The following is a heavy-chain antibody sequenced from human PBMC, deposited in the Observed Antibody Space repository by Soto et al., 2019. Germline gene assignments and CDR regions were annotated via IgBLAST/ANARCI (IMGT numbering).Heavy chain of an antibody. Sequence: ASVKVSFKASGGTFSSYAISWVRQAPGQGLEWMGGIIPIFGTANYAQKFQGRVTITADKSTSTAYMELSSLRSEDTAVYYCARAVVVVPAARDFWFDPWGQGTLVTV. CDR1: GGTFSSYA. CDR3: ARAVVVVPAARDFWFDP. J-gene: IGHJ5*02. CDR2: IIPIFGTA. V-gene: IGHV1-69*06. D-gene: IGHD2-2*01.